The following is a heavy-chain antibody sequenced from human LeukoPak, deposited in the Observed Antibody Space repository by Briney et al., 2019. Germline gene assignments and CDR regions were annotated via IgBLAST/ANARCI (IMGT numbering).Heavy chain of an antibody. CDR1: GYTFTSYD. Sequence: ASVKVSCKASGYTFTSYDINWVRQATGQGLEWMGWMSAYNGNTNYAQKLQGRVTMTTDTSTSTAYMELRSLRSDDTAVYYCARVSSPYGSGSYGLWFDPWGQGTLVTVSS. D-gene: IGHD3-10*01. J-gene: IGHJ5*02. V-gene: IGHV1-18*01. CDR3: ARVSSPYGSGSYGLWFDP. CDR2: MSAYNGNT.